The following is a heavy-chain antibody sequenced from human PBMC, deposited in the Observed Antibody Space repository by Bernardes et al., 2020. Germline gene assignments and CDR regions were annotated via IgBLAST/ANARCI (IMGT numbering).Heavy chain of an antibody. V-gene: IGHV4-39*01. D-gene: IGHD1-1*01. J-gene: IGHJ4*02. CDR1: GGSISSGSYY. Sequence: SETLSLTCTVSGGSISSGSYYWGWIRQPPGKGLEWIGSFSYSGSTYYNPSLKSRVTISVDTSKNQFSLKLSSVTAAETAVYYCARHEREWDFDYWGQGTLVTVSS. CDR2: FSYSGST. CDR3: ARHEREWDFDY.